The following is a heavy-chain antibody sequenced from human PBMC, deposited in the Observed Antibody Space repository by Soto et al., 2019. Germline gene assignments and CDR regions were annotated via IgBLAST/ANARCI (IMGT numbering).Heavy chain of an antibody. V-gene: IGHV1-69*04. Sequence: SVKVSWKASGGTFSSYTISWVRQAPGQGLEWMGRIIPILGIANYAQKFQGRVTITADKSTSTAYMELSSLRSEDTAVYYCARDSHDILTRPKAFDPWGQGTLVTVSS. CDR2: IIPILGIA. CDR3: ARDSHDILTRPKAFDP. D-gene: IGHD3-9*01. J-gene: IGHJ5*02. CDR1: GGTFSSYT.